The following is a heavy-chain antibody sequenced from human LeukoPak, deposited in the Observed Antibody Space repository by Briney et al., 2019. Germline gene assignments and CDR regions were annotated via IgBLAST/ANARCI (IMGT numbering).Heavy chain of an antibody. Sequence: GASVKVSCKASGYTFTSYGISWVRQAPGQGLEWVGWISAYNGNTNYAQKLQGRVTMTTDTSTSTAYMELRSLRSDDTAVYYCARVGYSRGWNNGAEVDYWGQGTLVTVSS. CDR3: ARVGYSRGWNNGAEVDY. J-gene: IGHJ4*02. D-gene: IGHD6-19*01. CDR1: GYTFTSYG. CDR2: ISAYNGNT. V-gene: IGHV1-18*01.